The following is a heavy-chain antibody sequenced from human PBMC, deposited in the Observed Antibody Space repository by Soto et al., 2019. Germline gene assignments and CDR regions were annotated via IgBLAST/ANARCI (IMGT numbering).Heavy chain of an antibody. CDR2: IYYSGST. CDR1: GGSISSYY. CDR3: ARITSSGWYLGLDY. Sequence: PSETLSLTCTVSGGSISSYYWSWIRQPPGKGLEWIGYIYYSGSTNYNPSLKSRVTISVDTSKNQFSLKLSSVTAADTAVYYCARITSSGWYLGLDYWGQGTLVTVPQ. D-gene: IGHD6-19*01. J-gene: IGHJ4*02. V-gene: IGHV4-59*01.